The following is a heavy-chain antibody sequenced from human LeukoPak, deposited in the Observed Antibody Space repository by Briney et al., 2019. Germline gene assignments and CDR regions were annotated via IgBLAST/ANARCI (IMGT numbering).Heavy chain of an antibody. D-gene: IGHD2-15*01. V-gene: IGHV3-23*01. Sequence: PGGSLRLSCAASGFTFSSYAMSWVRQAPGKGLEWVSAISGSGGSTYYADSVKGRFTISRDNSKNTLYLQMNSLRAEDTAIYYCAKERHPDVGTAQTLYYFDSWGQGTLVTVSS. CDR3: AKERHPDVGTAQTLYYFDS. CDR1: GFTFSSYA. J-gene: IGHJ4*02. CDR2: ISGSGGST.